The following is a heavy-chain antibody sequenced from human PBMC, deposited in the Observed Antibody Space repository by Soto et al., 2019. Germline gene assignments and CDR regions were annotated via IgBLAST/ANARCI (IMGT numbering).Heavy chain of an antibody. CDR3: ARGPQSTGWRGKWFDS. V-gene: IGHV1-18*01. D-gene: IGHD6-19*01. CDR1: GYTFTNYG. J-gene: IGHJ5*01. CDR2: IVTYNGNT. Sequence: QVQLVQSGTEVKKLGASVKVSCKASGYTFTNYGITWVRQVPGQGLEWVGWIVTYNGNTNSAQKLQGRVTMTTDTSTSTAYMELRSLRSDDTAVYYCARGPQSTGWRGKWFDSWGQGTLVTVSS.